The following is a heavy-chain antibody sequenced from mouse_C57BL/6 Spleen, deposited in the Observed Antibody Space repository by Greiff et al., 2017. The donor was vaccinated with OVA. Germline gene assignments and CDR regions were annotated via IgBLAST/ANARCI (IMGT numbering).Heavy chain of an antibody. CDR3: ARHAYYYGGYFDY. V-gene: IGHV5-9*01. D-gene: IGHD1-1*01. CDR1: GFTFSSYT. J-gene: IGHJ2*01. CDR2: ISGGGGNT. Sequence: EVQLVESGGGLVKPGGSLKLSCAASGFTFSSYTMSWVRQTPEKRLEWVATISGGGGNTYYPDSVKGRFTISRDNAKNTLYLQMSSLRSEDTALYYCARHAYYYGGYFDYWGQGTTLTVSS.